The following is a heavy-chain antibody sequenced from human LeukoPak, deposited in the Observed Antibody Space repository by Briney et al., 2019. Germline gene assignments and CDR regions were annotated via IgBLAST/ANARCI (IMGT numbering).Heavy chain of an antibody. J-gene: IGHJ5*02. CDR1: GFTFSDYY. D-gene: IGHD1-26*01. CDR3: AREGRSGSYLGRFDP. V-gene: IGHV3-11*05. Sequence: GGSLRPSCAASGFTFSDYYMSWIRQAPGRGLEWVSYISTSVTYTEYADSVKGRFTISRDNAKNSLYLQMNSLRAEDTAVYYCAREGRSGSYLGRFDPWGQGTLVTVSS. CDR2: ISTSVTYT.